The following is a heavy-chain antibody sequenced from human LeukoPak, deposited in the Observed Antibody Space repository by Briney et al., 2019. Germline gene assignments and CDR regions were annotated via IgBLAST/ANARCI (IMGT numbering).Heavy chain of an antibody. CDR3: ASGLLSTSGHYFDY. V-gene: IGHV3-66*01. D-gene: IGHD2-2*01. CDR2: IYSGGTT. J-gene: IGHJ4*02. CDR1: GFTVSSSF. Sequence: GGSLRLSCAASGFTVSSSFMSWVRQAPGKGLEWVSIIYSGGTTYYADPVKGRFTISRDNSKNTLYLQMNSLRAEDTAVYYCASGLLSTSGHYFDYWGQGTLVTVSS.